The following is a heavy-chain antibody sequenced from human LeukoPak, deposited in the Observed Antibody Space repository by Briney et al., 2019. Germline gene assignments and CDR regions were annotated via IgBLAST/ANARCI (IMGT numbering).Heavy chain of an antibody. J-gene: IGHJ4*02. D-gene: IGHD3-3*01. Sequence: GGSLRLSCAASGFTFSSYGMHWVRQAPGKGLEWVAVIWYDGSNKYYADSVKGRFTISRDNSKNTLYLQMNSLRAEDTAVYYCATMLRFLEWLLSNWGQGTLVTVSS. V-gene: IGHV3-33*01. CDR2: IWYDGSNK. CDR1: GFTFSSYG. CDR3: ATMLRFLEWLLSN.